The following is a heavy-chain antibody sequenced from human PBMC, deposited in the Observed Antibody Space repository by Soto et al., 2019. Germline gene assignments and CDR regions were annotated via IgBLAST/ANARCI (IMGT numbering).Heavy chain of an antibody. CDR1: GGTFDAYT. D-gene: IGHD2-2*01. V-gene: IGHV1-69*01. CDR2: IIPLFGTA. Sequence: QVQLVQSGVEVRKPGSSVRVSCKASGGTFDAYTITWVRQAPGQGLEWMGGIIPLFGTANYAQKFQGRVTITADESTTTAHMELSSLRSEDTAVYFCARLGTKAMDVWGQGTTVTISS. J-gene: IGHJ6*02. CDR3: ARLGTKAMDV.